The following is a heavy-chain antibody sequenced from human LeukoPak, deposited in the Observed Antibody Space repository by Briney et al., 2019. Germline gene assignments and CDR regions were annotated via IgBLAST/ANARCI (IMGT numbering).Heavy chain of an antibody. D-gene: IGHD5-24*01. CDR1: GGSISSSSYY. Sequence: PSETLSLTCTVPGGSISSSSYYWGWIRQPPGKGLEWIGSIYYSGSTYYNPSLKSRVTLSVDTSKNHFSLKLRSVTATDTPGFYCARAGEMATNSTDYWGQGTLVTVSS. J-gene: IGHJ4*02. CDR2: IYYSGST. CDR3: ARAGEMATNSTDY. V-gene: IGHV4-39*02.